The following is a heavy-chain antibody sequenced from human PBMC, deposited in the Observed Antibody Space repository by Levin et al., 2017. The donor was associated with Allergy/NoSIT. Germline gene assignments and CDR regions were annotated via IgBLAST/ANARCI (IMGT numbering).Heavy chain of an antibody. Sequence: GESLKISCAASGFTFSSYGMHWVRQAPGKGLEWVAVISYDGSNKYYADSVKGRFTISRDNSKNTLYLQMNSLRAEDTAVYYCAKFAGEYSSSPFDYWGQGTLVTVSS. CDR1: GFTFSSYG. J-gene: IGHJ4*02. D-gene: IGHD6-6*01. V-gene: IGHV3-30*18. CDR3: AKFAGEYSSSPFDY. CDR2: ISYDGSNK.